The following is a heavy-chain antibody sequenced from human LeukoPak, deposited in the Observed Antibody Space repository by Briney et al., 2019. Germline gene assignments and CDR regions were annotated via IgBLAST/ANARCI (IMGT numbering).Heavy chain of an antibody. V-gene: IGHV4-39*07. D-gene: IGHD1-1*01. J-gene: IGHJ4*02. CDR2: IYYSGST. CDR3: ASWNLGPDY. CDR1: GGSISSSSYY. Sequence: PSETLSLTCTVSGGSISSSSYYWGWIRQPPGKGLEWIGSIYYSGSTYYNPSLKSRVTISVDTSKNQFSLKLSSVTAADTAVYYCASWNLGPDYWGQGTLVTVSS.